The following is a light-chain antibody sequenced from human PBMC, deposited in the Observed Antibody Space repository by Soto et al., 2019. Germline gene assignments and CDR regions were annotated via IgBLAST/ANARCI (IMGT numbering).Light chain of an antibody. Sequence: DIQMTQSPSSLSASVGDRVTITCRASQGIANYLAWYQHKPGKVPNLLIYAASTLQSGVPSRFSGGGSGTDFTLIISSLRPEDVATYDCQKYNSAPRTCGQGTKVEIK. CDR3: QKYNSAPRT. CDR1: QGIANY. J-gene: IGKJ1*01. CDR2: AAS. V-gene: IGKV1-27*01.